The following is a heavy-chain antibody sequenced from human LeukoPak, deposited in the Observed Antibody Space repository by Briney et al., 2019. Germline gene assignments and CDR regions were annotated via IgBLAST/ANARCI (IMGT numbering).Heavy chain of an antibody. CDR2: IYSGGST. CDR1: GFTVSSNY. V-gene: IGHV3-53*05. D-gene: IGHD3-3*01. CDR3: ARETRYYDFWSGYPIFDY. J-gene: IGHJ4*02. Sequence: PGGSLRLSCAASGFTVSSNYMGWVRQAPGKGLVWVSVIYSGGSTYYADSVKGRFTISRDNSKNTLYLQMNSLRAEDTAVYYCARETRYYDFWSGYPIFDYWGQGTLVTVSS.